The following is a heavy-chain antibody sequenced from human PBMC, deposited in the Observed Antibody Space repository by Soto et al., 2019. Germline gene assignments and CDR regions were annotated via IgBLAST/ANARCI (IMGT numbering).Heavy chain of an antibody. CDR2: IIPIFGTA. CDR3: GGIAAAGHYYYYGMDF. V-gene: IGHV1-69*13. Sequence: SVKVSCKASGGTFSSYAISWVRQAPGQGLEWMGGIIPIFGTANYAQKFQGRVTITADESTSTAYMELSSLRSEDTAVYYCGGIAAAGHYYYYGMDFWGQGTTVTVSS. J-gene: IGHJ6*02. D-gene: IGHD6-13*01. CDR1: GGTFSSYA.